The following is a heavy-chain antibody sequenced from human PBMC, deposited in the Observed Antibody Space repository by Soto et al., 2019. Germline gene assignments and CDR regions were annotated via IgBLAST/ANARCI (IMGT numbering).Heavy chain of an antibody. CDR1: GGSISNY. Sequence: QVQLQESGPGLVKPSETLSLTCTVSGGSISNYWSWIRQPPGKGLEWIGYIYYSGSTNYNPSLKSRVTISVDTSKNQFSLKLSSVTAADTAVYYCARRYSSSFDYWGQGTLVTVSS. D-gene: IGHD6-13*01. CDR3: ARRYSSSFDY. J-gene: IGHJ4*02. V-gene: IGHV4-59*08. CDR2: IYYSGST.